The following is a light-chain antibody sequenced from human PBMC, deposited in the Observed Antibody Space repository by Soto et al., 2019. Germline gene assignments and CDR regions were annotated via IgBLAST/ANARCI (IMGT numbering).Light chain of an antibody. V-gene: IGKV1-39*01. CDR1: QSITTY. Sequence: DIQMTQSPSSLSASVGDRVIITCRASQSITTYLNWYQQKPGKAPKLLIYAASSLQSGVPSRFSGSGSGTDFTLTINSLQPEDFATYSCQHSFTTPWTFGQGTKVDIK. CDR3: QHSFTTPWT. CDR2: AAS. J-gene: IGKJ1*01.